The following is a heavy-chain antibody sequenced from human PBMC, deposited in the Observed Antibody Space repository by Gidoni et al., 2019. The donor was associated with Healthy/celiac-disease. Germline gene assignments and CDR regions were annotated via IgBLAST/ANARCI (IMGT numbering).Heavy chain of an antibody. J-gene: IGHJ5*02. CDR3: ARVLRNYYDFWSGSNWFDP. Sequence: QVQLQESGPGLVKPSETLSLTCTVPGGSISSYYWSWIRQPPGKGLEWIGYIYYSGSTNYNPSLKSRVTISVDTSKNQFSLKLSSVTAADTAVYYCARVLRNYYDFWSGSNWFDPWGQGTLVTVSS. D-gene: IGHD3-3*01. CDR2: IYYSGST. CDR1: GGSISSYY. V-gene: IGHV4-59*01.